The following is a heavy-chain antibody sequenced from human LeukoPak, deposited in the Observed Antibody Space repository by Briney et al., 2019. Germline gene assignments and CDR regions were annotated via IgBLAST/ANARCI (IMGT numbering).Heavy chain of an antibody. J-gene: IGHJ4*02. Sequence: WMNANSGDTGYAQKFQGRVTITRDTSASTAYMELSSLRSEDTAVYYCARAPYYDSSGPGVYWGQGTLVTVSS. V-gene: IGHV1-8*03. CDR3: ARAPYYDSSGPGVY. D-gene: IGHD3-22*01. CDR2: MNANSGDT.